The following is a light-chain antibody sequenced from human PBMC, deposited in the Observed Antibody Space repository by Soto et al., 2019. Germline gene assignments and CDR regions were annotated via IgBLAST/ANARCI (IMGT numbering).Light chain of an antibody. CDR1: QSVSSSY. J-gene: IGKJ2*01. V-gene: IGKV3-20*01. Sequence: EIVLTQSPGTLSLSPGERATLSCRASQSVSSSYLAWYQQKPGQAPRLLIYGASSRATGIPDRFSGSGSGTDFTLTISRLEPEDFVVYYCQQYGSSPPWYTFGQGTTLEIK. CDR2: GAS. CDR3: QQYGSSPPWYT.